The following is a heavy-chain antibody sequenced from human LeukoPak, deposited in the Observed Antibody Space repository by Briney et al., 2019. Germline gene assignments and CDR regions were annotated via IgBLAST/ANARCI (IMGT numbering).Heavy chain of an antibody. Sequence: GGSLRLSCAASGFAFSSYAMSWVRQAPGKGLEWVSAISGSGGSTYYADSVKGRFTISRDNSKNTLYLQMNSLRAEDTAVYYCAKDAGLYSSSPLGGYWGQGTLVTVSS. D-gene: IGHD6-6*01. J-gene: IGHJ4*02. CDR3: AKDAGLYSSSPLGGY. V-gene: IGHV3-23*01. CDR1: GFAFSSYA. CDR2: ISGSGGST.